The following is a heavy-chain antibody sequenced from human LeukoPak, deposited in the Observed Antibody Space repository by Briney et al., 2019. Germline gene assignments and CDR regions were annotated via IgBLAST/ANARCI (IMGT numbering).Heavy chain of an antibody. CDR3: ARVDSTGYYRGRGPIDY. CDR1: GYTFSGYY. V-gene: IGHV1-2*02. CDR2: INPNSGGT. D-gene: IGHD3-22*01. J-gene: IGHJ4*02. Sequence: ASVKVSCKASGYTFSGYYIHWVRQAPGLGLEWMGWINPNSGGTNYAQRFQGRVTMTRDTSISTAYMDLSRLRPDDTAVYYCARVDSTGYYRGRGPIDYWGQGTLVTVSS.